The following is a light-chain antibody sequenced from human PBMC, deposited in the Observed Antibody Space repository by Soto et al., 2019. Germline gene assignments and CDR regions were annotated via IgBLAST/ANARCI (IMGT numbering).Light chain of an antibody. CDR3: QQYNSYLWT. Sequence: DIQMTQSPSTLSASVGDRVTITCRASQSISSWLAWYQQKPGKAPKLLIYKASSLESGVPSRFSGSGSGTGFTLTISSLQPDDFATYYCQQYNSYLWTFGQGTKVDIK. J-gene: IGKJ1*01. CDR2: KAS. CDR1: QSISSW. V-gene: IGKV1-5*03.